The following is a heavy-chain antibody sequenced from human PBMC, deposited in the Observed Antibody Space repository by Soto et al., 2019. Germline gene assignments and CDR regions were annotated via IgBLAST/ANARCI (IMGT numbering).Heavy chain of an antibody. Sequence: GASVKVSCKASGYTFTSYCISWVRQAPGQGLEWMGWISAYNGNTNYAQKLQGRVTMTTDTSTSTAYMELRSLRSDDTAVYYCARAPYSSSWYEDYWFDPWGQGTQVTVSS. CDR1: GYTFTSYC. D-gene: IGHD6-13*01. CDR3: ARAPYSSSWYEDYWFDP. V-gene: IGHV1-18*04. J-gene: IGHJ5*02. CDR2: ISAYNGNT.